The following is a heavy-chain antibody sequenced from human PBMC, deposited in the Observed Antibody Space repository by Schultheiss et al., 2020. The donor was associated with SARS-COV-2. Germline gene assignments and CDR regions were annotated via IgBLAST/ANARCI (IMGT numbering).Heavy chain of an antibody. CDR3: AKVRWEAVPGGGMDV. Sequence: GESLKISCAASGFTFSRYAMSWVRQAPGKGLEWVSGTSGGGVSTYYADSVKGRFTISRDNSKNTLYLQMNSLRVEDTAVYYCAKVRWEAVPGGGMDVWGQGTTVTVSS. J-gene: IGHJ6*02. CDR2: TSGGGVST. D-gene: IGHD6-19*01. V-gene: IGHV3-23*01. CDR1: GFTFSRYA.